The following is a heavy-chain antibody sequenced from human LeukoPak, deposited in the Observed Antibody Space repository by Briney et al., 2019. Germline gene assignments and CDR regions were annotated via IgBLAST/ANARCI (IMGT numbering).Heavy chain of an antibody. CDR1: GYSFTTNW. CDR3: TRPPFI. Sequence: GESLKISCKGSGYSFTTNWIGWVRQMPGKGLEWMGIIYPADSDTRYSPSFRGQVTISVDKSISTAYLQWASLKASDTAMYYCTRPPFIWGQGTMVTVSS. CDR2: IYPADSDT. J-gene: IGHJ3*02. V-gene: IGHV5-51*01.